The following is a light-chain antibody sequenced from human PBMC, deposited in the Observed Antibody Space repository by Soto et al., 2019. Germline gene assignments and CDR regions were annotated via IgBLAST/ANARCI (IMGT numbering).Light chain of an antibody. CDR2: DDS. Sequence: SYVVTQPPSVSVAPGQTARITCGGNNIGSKGVHWYQQKPGQAPVLVVYDDSDRPSGIPERFSGSNSGNTATLTISRVEAGDEADYYCQVWDSGSVFGGGTKLTVL. V-gene: IGLV3-21*02. CDR3: QVWDSGSV. CDR1: NIGSKG. J-gene: IGLJ2*01.